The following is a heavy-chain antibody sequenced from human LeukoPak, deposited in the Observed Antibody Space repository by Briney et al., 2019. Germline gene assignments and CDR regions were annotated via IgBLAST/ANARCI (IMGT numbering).Heavy chain of an antibody. Sequence: PGGSLRLSCAASGFTFSSYGMHWVRQAPGKGLEWVAFIRYDGSNKFYADSVRGRFTISRDSAKDSLFLQMNSLRAEDTAVYYCAKDRTQRWLQPQGILGYWGQGTLVTVSS. D-gene: IGHD5-24*01. CDR2: IRYDGSNK. V-gene: IGHV3-30*02. J-gene: IGHJ4*02. CDR1: GFTFSSYG. CDR3: AKDRTQRWLQPQGILGY.